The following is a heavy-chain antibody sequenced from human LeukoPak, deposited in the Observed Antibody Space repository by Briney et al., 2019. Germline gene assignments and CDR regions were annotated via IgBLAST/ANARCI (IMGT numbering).Heavy chain of an antibody. CDR2: IKQDGSEK. V-gene: IGHV3-7*03. Sequence: GGSLRLSCAASGFSFSSYWMSWVRQAPGEGLEGVANIKQDGSEKYYVDSVKGRFTISRNNAKNSLYLQMNSLIAEYTAVYYCARDGGYDYGWGSYRYGGYFDYWGQGTLVTVSS. J-gene: IGHJ4*02. CDR1: GFSFSSYW. D-gene: IGHD3-16*02. CDR3: ARDGGYDYGWGSYRYGGYFDY.